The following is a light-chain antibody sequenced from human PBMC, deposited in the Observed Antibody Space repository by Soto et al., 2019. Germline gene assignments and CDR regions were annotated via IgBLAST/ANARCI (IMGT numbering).Light chain of an antibody. CDR1: QSISSW. V-gene: IGKV1-5*01. CDR2: GAS. Sequence: DIQMTQSPSTLSASVGDRVSITCRASQSISSWLAWYQQKPGKAPKVLIYGASSLASGVPSRFSGSGSGTEFTLTISSLQPDDFATYYCQQYSTYLWTFGQGTKVEIK. J-gene: IGKJ1*01. CDR3: QQYSTYLWT.